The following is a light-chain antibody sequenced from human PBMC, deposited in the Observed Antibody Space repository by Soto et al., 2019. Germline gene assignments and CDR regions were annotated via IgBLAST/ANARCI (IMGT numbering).Light chain of an antibody. V-gene: IGKV3-15*01. CDR3: QQYGRSSLT. CDR2: GAS. J-gene: IGKJ3*01. CDR1: QSVSSK. Sequence: EIVMTQSPATLSVSPGERATLSCRASQSVSSKLAWYQQKRGQAPRLLIYGASTRATGVPARFSGSGSGTEFTPTISSLQSEDFAVYYCQQYGRSSLTFGPGTKVDIK.